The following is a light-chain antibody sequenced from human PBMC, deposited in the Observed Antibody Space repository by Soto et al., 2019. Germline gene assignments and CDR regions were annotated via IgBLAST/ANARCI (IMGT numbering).Light chain of an antibody. CDR1: QDISSS. Sequence: DIQMTQSPSSLSASIGDRVTISCRASQDISSSLNWYQHKSGKAPKLLIYAASSLQSGVPSRFSGSGSGTDFTLTISSLQPEDFATYYCQQSYSTLSITFGQGTRLEIK. V-gene: IGKV1-39*01. CDR2: AAS. CDR3: QQSYSTLSIT. J-gene: IGKJ5*01.